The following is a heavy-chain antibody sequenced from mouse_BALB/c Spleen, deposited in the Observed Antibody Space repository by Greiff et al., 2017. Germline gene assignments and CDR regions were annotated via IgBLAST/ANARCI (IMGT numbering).Heavy chain of an antibody. CDR1: GYSITSDYA. Sequence: EVQLQESGPGLVKPSQSLSLTCTVTGYSITSDYAWNWIRQFPGNKLEWMGYISYSGSTSYNPSLKSRISITRDTSKNQFFLQLNSVTTEDTATYYCARNDYDVAYWGQGTLVTVSA. V-gene: IGHV3-2*02. CDR2: ISYSGST. D-gene: IGHD2-4*01. CDR3: ARNDYDVAY. J-gene: IGHJ3*01.